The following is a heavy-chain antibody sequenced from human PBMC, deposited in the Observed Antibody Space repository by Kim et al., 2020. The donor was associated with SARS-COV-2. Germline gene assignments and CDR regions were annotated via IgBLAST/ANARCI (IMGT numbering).Heavy chain of an antibody. CDR3: ATAFSIMGVAGTRHYDSYYGMDV. V-gene: IGHV1-24*01. CDR2: FDPEDAET. J-gene: IGHJ6*02. D-gene: IGHD6-19*01. CDR1: GYTLTELS. Sequence: ASVKVSCKVSGYTLTELSMHWVRQAPGKGLEWMVGFDPEDAETIYAQNFQGRVTMTEDTSTDTAYMELSSLRSEDTAVYYCATAFSIMGVAGTRHYDSYYGMDVWGQGTTGTVSS.